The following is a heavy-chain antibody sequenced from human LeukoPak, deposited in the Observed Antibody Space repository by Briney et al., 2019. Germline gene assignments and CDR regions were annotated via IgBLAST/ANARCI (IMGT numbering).Heavy chain of an antibody. Sequence: SLWVSCEASVGTFSSYAIRSVRQTPRQRLWWMVRIIPILGIANYAQKFQGRVTITADKSTSTAYMELSSLRSEDTAVYYCARARPGQGSYGYWGQGTLVIVSS. CDR1: VGTFSSYA. D-gene: IGHD4-17*01. CDR2: IIPILGIA. J-gene: IGHJ4*02. V-gene: IGHV1-69*04. CDR3: ARARPGQGSYGY.